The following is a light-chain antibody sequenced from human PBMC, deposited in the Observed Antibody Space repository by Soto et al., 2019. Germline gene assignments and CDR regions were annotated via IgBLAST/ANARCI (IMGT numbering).Light chain of an antibody. Sequence: DIQMTQSPSSLSASVGDRVSITCQASQDISHYLNWYQQKPGKAPKPLIYDASNLQPGVPSRFRGSGSGTEFSLNITSLQPEDFATYYCQQYYDPPITFGEGTRLEI. J-gene: IGKJ5*01. CDR1: QDISHY. CDR2: DAS. CDR3: QQYYDPPIT. V-gene: IGKV1-33*01.